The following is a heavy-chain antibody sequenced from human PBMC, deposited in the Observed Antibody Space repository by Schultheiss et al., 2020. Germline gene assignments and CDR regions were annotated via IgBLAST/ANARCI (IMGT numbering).Heavy chain of an antibody. Sequence: GGSLRLSCAASGFTFSSYAMSWVRQAPGKGLEWVSAISGSGGSTYYADSVKGRFTISRDNSKNTLYLQMNSLRAEDTAVYYCARDRGNTVTQDWGQGTLVTVSS. D-gene: IGHD4-17*01. CDR3: ARDRGNTVTQD. V-gene: IGHV3-23*01. CDR2: ISGSGGST. J-gene: IGHJ4*02. CDR1: GFTFSSYA.